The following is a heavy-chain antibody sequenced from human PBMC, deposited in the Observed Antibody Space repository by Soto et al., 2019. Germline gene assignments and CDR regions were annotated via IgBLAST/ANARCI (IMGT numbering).Heavy chain of an antibody. V-gene: IGHV3-53*04. CDR3: GGVRGVNAPRSRAMDV. Sequence: EVQLVESGGGLVQPGGSLRLSCAASGFTVSSNYMSWVRQAPGKGLEWVSVIYSGGSTYYADSVKGRFTISRHNSKNTLYLQMNSLRAEDTAVYYCGGVRGVNAPRSRAMDVWGKGTTVTVSS. CDR1: GFTVSSNY. J-gene: IGHJ6*03. CDR2: IYSGGST. D-gene: IGHD3-10*01.